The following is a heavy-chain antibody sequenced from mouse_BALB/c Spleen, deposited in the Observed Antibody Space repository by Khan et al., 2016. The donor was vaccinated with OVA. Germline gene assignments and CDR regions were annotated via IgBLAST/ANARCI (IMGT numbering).Heavy chain of an antibody. D-gene: IGHD1-1*01. V-gene: IGHV5-6*01. CDR1: GFTFSTYG. CDR3: ERLAYYYNSEGFAY. CDR2: ISTGGHYT. J-gene: IGHJ3*01. Sequence: EVMLVESGGDLVKPGGSLKLSCAVSGFTFSTYGMSWVRQTPDMRLEWVATISTGGHYTYYPDSVKGRFTISRNNDMNTLYLQMSILKSEDTAISYFERLAYYYNSEGFAYWGQGTLVAVSA.